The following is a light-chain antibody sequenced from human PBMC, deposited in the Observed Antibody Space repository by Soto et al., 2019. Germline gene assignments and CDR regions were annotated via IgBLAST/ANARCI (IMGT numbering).Light chain of an antibody. J-gene: IGKJ5*01. CDR3: QQYTSYPIT. CDR2: KAS. Sequence: DIQMSHAPSTLSGPVGDRVTITCMASQSISSWLAWYQQKPGKAPKLLIYKASSLESGVPSRFSGSGSGTEFTLPISSLQPEDFATYYSQQYTSYPITFGQGTRLEIK. CDR1: QSISSW. V-gene: IGKV1-5*03.